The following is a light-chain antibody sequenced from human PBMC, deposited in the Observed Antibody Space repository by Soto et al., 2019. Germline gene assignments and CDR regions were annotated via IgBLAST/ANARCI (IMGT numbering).Light chain of an antibody. CDR1: SSDIGAYNY. CDR3: SSYTSTSTRM. CDR2: EVS. J-gene: IGLJ3*02. V-gene: IGLV2-14*01. Sequence: QSALTQPASVSGSPGQSITISCTGTSSDIGAYNYVSWYQQHPGKAPKVMIYEVSNRPSGVSNRFSGSKSGNTASLTISGLQAEDEADYYCSSYTSTSTRMFGGGTKVTVL.